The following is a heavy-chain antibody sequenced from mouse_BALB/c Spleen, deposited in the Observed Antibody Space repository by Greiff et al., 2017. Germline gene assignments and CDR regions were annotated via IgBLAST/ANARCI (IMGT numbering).Heavy chain of an antibody. D-gene: IGHD2-1*01. Sequence: VKLVESGAELVRPGVSVKISCKGSGYTFTDYAMHWVKQSHAKSLEWIGVISTYYGDASYNQKFKGKATMTVDKSSSTAYMELARLTSEDSAIYYCAREGNYGNFDYWGQGTTLTVSS. CDR1: GYTFTDYA. J-gene: IGHJ2*01. CDR3: AREGNYGNFDY. CDR2: ISTYYGDA. V-gene: IGHV1S137*01.